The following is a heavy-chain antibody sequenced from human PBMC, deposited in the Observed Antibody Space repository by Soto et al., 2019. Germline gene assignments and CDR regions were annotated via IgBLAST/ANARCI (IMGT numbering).Heavy chain of an antibody. CDR1: GYTFTSYG. Sequence: ASVKVSCKASGYTFTSYGISWVRQAPGQGLEWMGWISAYNGNTNYAQKLQGRVTMTTDTSTSTAYMELRSLRSDDTAVYYCARDHSNGGFYYYYSMDVWGQGTTVTVSS. J-gene: IGHJ6*02. D-gene: IGHD6-19*01. V-gene: IGHV1-18*04. CDR3: ARDHSNGGFYYYYSMDV. CDR2: ISAYNGNT.